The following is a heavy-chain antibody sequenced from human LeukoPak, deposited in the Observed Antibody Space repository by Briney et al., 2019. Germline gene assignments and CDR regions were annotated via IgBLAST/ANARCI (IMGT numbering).Heavy chain of an antibody. Sequence: SETLSLTCTVSGGSITSSSYYWGWIRQPPGKGLEWIGSIYYSGSTYYNPSLKSRVTISVDTSKNQFSLKLGSVTAADTAVYYCARQGYSYDSDYWGQGTLVTVSS. CDR2: IYYSGST. CDR1: GGSITSSSYY. V-gene: IGHV4-39*01. CDR3: ARQGYSYDSDY. J-gene: IGHJ4*02. D-gene: IGHD5-18*01.